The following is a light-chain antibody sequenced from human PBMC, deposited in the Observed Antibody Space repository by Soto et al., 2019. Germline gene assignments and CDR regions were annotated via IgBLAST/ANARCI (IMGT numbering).Light chain of an antibody. CDR3: QLSYGTPVT. CDR1: QTISSY. V-gene: IGKV1-39*01. J-gene: IGKJ5*01. Sequence: DNQMSHARHCLLDSKGVKLTIRRRASQTISSYLNWYQHKPGKAPKLLIYVASSLQGGVPSRFSGSGSGTDFTLTIVRLQHDDFAAYSCQLSYGTPVTCSRGTRLEIK. CDR2: VAS.